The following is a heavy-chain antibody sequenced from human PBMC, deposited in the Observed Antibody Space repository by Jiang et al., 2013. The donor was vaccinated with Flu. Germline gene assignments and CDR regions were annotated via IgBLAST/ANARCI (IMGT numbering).Heavy chain of an antibody. CDR3: AREPGEYYYDSSGYHKYNWFDP. CDR1: GGSISSSNW. V-gene: IGHV4-4*02. CDR2: IYHSGST. D-gene: IGHD3-22*01. Sequence: GSGLVKPSGTLSLTCAVSGGSISSSNWWSWVRQPPGKGLEWIGEIYHSGSTNYNPSLKSRVTISVDKSKNQFSLKLSSVTAADTAVYYCAREPGEYYYDSSGYHKYNWFDPWGQGTLVTVSS. J-gene: IGHJ5*02.